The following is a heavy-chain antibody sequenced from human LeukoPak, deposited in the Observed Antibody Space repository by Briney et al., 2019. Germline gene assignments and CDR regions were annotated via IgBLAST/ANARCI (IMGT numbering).Heavy chain of an antibody. J-gene: IGHJ3*02. D-gene: IGHD3-16*01. V-gene: IGHV4-59*08. CDR2: IYYSGSP. Sequence: SETLSLTCTVSGGSISSYYWSWIRQPPGKGLEWIGYIYYSGSPNYNPSLKSRVTISVDTSKNQFSLKLSSVTAADTAVYYCARGAYRDAFDIWGQGTMVTVSS. CDR3: ARGAYRDAFDI. CDR1: GGSISSYY.